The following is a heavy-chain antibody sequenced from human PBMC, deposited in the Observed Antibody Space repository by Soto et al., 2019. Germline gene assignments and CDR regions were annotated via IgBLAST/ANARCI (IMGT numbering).Heavy chain of an antibody. Sequence: GGSLRLSCAASGLTFSTYVMSWVRQAPGKGLEWVSAISGSGDSTYYADSVKGRFTISRDNSKNTLYLQMNSLRAEDTAVYYCAKVPGSSFHHMDVWGQGTTVTVSS. CDR2: ISGSGDST. V-gene: IGHV3-23*01. CDR3: AKVPGSSFHHMDV. CDR1: GLTFSTYV. J-gene: IGHJ6*02. D-gene: IGHD6-13*01.